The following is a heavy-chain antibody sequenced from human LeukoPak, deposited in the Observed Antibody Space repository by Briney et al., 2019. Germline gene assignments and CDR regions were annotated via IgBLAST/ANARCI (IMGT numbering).Heavy chain of an antibody. CDR1: GFTFDDYA. D-gene: IGHD3-10*01. CDR2: ISWNSGST. CDR3: AKDTGFYGARRDSYYFDL. V-gene: IGHV3-9*01. Sequence: GGSLRLSCAASGFTFDDYAMHWVRQAPGKGLEWVACISWNSGSTAYGDSVKGRFTISRDNAKNSLFPQMNSLRIEDTALYYCAKDTGFYGARRDSYYFDLWGQGILVTVSS. J-gene: IGHJ4*02.